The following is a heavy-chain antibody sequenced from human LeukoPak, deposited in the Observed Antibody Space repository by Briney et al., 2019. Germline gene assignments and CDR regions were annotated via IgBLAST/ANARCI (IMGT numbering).Heavy chain of an antibody. CDR3: ARDVDRSSWYYFDH. V-gene: IGHV1-46*01. CDR1: GYTFTSHY. D-gene: IGHD6-13*01. J-gene: IGHJ4*02. CDR2: INPSGSST. Sequence: ASVKVSCKASGYTFTSHYMHWVRQAPGQGLEWMGLINPSGSSTLYAQKFQGRVTMTTDTSTSTAYMELRSLRSDDTAVYYCARDVDRSSWYYFDHWGQGTLVTVSS.